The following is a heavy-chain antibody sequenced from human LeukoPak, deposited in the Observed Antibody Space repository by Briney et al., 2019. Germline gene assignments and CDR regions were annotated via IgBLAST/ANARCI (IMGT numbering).Heavy chain of an antibody. CDR3: ASTPLRITILGVVMKGFDY. Sequence: PSETLSLTCTVSGGSISSSSYYWGWIRQPPGKGLEWIGSIYYSGSTYYNPSLKSRVTISVDTSKNQFSLKLSSVTAADTAVYYCASTPLRITILGVVMKGFDYWGQGTLVTVSS. D-gene: IGHD3-3*01. V-gene: IGHV4-39*01. J-gene: IGHJ4*02. CDR2: IYYSGST. CDR1: GGSISSSSYY.